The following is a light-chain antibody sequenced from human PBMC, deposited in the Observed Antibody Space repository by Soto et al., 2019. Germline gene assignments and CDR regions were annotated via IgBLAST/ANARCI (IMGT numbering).Light chain of an antibody. CDR1: QSIGTN. V-gene: IGKV3-15*01. J-gene: IGKJ1*01. Sequence: EIVMTQSPATLSVSPGERATLSCRASQSIGTNLAWYQQEPGQAPRLLIYAASTRATGIPATFSGSGSGTEFSLTISSLQSEDFAVYYCQHYYNWPRTFGQGTKVDIK. CDR2: AAS. CDR3: QHYYNWPRT.